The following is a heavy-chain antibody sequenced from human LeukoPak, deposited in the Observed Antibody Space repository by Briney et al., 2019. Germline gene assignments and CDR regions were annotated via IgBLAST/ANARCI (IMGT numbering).Heavy chain of an antibody. V-gene: IGHV3-11*04. CDR3: AREKVIQGRNWFDP. Sequence: PGGSLRLPCAASGFTFSDYYMSWIRQAPGKGLEWVSYISSSGSTIYYADSVKGRFTISRDNAKNSLYLQMNSLRAEDTAVYYCAREKVIQGRNWFDPWGQGTLVTVSS. J-gene: IGHJ5*02. CDR2: ISSSGSTI. CDR1: GFTFSDYY. D-gene: IGHD3-10*01.